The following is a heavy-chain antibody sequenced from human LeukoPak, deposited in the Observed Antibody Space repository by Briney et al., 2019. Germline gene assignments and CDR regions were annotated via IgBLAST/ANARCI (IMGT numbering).Heavy chain of an antibody. J-gene: IGHJ6*02. CDR3: ASTYGSGSPMDV. CDR1: GGSISSSSYY. D-gene: IGHD3-10*01. V-gene: IGHV4-39*01. Sequence: SETLSLTCTVSGGSISSSSYYWGWIRQPPGKGLEWIGSVYYSVSTYYNPSLKSRVTISVDTSKNQFSLKLSSVTAADTAVYYCASTYGSGSPMDVWGQGTTVTVSS. CDR2: VYYSVST.